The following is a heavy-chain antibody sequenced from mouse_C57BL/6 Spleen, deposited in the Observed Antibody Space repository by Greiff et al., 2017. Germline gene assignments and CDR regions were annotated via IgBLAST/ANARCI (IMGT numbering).Heavy chain of an antibody. CDR2: VSSGSSYT. CDR1: GFTFSSYG. D-gene: IGHD2-4*01. V-gene: IGHV5-6*01. CDR3: ARGDYDDAMDY. Sequence: EVQLVESGGDLVKPGGSLKLSCAASGFTFSSYGMSWVRQTPDKRLEWVATVSSGSSYTYYPDSVKGRFTISRDNAKNTLYLQMSSLKSEDTAMYYCARGDYDDAMDYWGQGTSVTVSS. J-gene: IGHJ4*01.